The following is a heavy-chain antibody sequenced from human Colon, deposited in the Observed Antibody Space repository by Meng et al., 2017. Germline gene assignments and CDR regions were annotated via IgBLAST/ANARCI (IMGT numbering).Heavy chain of an antibody. CDR3: AKDLNWNSFDY. J-gene: IGHJ4*02. CDR1: GFTFSNSW. V-gene: IGHV3-74*01. CDR2: INTDGSGT. D-gene: IGHD1-7*01. Sequence: EVQLVESGGGLVQPGGSLRLACAASGFTFSNSWMDWVRQAPGKGLVWVSRINTDGSGTAYADSVKGRFTISRDNAKSTLYLQMNSLRAEDTAVYYCAKDLNWNSFDYWGQGTLVTVSS.